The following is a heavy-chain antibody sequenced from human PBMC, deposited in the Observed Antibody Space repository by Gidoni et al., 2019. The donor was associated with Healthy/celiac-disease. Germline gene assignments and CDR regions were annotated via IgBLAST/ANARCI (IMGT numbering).Heavy chain of an antibody. D-gene: IGHD2-2*02. Sequence: EVQLLESGGGVVQPGGSRRLSCAASGFTFSSYALNWGRKAPGTGLGWFSAISGGGGSTYSAASVRGRFTISRYHSKNTLYLQMNSLRAEYTSVYYCAKDIVVVPAAITAYYYYYYGMDVWGQGTTVTVSS. CDR1: GFTFSSYA. J-gene: IGHJ6*02. CDR2: ISGGGGST. V-gene: IGHV3-23*01. CDR3: AKDIVVVPAAITAYYYYYYGMDV.